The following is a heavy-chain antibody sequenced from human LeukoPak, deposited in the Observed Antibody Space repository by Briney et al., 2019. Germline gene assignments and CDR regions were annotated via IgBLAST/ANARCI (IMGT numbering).Heavy chain of an antibody. V-gene: IGHV3-48*03. CDR3: ARARVRRWLQSGPPDAFDI. Sequence: GGSLRLSCAASGSTFSSYEMDWVRQAPGKGLEWVSYISSSGSTIYYADSVKGRFTISRDNAKNSLYLQMNSLRAEDTAVYYCARARVRRWLQSGPPDAFDIWGQGTMVTVSS. J-gene: IGHJ3*02. D-gene: IGHD5-24*01. CDR1: GSTFSSYE. CDR2: ISSSGSTI.